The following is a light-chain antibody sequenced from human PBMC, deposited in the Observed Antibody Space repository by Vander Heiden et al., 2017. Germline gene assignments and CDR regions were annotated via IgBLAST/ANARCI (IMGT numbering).Light chain of an antibody. CDR1: QSVSSN. CDR3: QQYNNWPPRYT. CDR2: GAS. J-gene: IGKJ2*01. Sequence: ELVMTQSPATLSVSPGERATLSCRASQSVSSNLAWYQQKPGQAPSPLIYGASTRATGIPARFSGSGSGTEFTLTISSLQSEDFAVYYCQQYNNWPPRYTFGQGTKLEIK. V-gene: IGKV3-15*01.